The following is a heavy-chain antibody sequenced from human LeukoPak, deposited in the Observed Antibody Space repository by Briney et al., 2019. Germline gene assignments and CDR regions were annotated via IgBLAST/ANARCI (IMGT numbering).Heavy chain of an antibody. V-gene: IGHV3-21*01. D-gene: IGHD4/OR15-4a*01. CDR1: GFTFSSYS. J-gene: IGHJ3*02. CDR2: ISSSSSYI. CDR3: ARAPTMVVSSDHAFDI. Sequence: GGSLRLSCAASGFTFSSYSMNWVRQAPGKGLERVSSISSSSSYIYYADSVKGRFTISRGNAKNSLSLQMNTPRAEDTAVYFCARAPTMVVSSDHAFDIWGQGTMVTVSS.